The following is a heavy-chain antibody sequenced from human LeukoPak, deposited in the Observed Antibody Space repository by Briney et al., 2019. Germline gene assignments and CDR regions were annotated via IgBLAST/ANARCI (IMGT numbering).Heavy chain of an antibody. CDR2: INHSGST. Sequence: PSETLSLTCAVYGGSVSGYYWNWIRQPPGKGLEGMGEINHSGSTNYNPSLKSRVTISVDRSKNQFSLKVRSVTAAADTAVYFCARGDNRGAFDIWGQGTMVTVSS. D-gene: IGHD3-10*01. CDR1: GGSVSGYY. J-gene: IGHJ3*02. V-gene: IGHV4-34*01. CDR3: ARGDNRGAFDI.